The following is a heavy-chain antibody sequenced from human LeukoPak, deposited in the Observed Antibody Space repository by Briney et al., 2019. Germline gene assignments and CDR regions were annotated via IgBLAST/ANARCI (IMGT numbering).Heavy chain of an antibody. J-gene: IGHJ4*02. D-gene: IGHD1-14*01. Sequence: GGSLRLSCAASGFTFSRYWVNWVRQAPGKGPVWVSRINGDGTSTSYADSVKGRFTISRDNAKNTLYLQMNSLRAEDTALYYCARGSEYWGQGTLVTVSS. CDR2: INGDGTST. V-gene: IGHV3-74*01. CDR1: GFTFSRYW. CDR3: ARGSEY.